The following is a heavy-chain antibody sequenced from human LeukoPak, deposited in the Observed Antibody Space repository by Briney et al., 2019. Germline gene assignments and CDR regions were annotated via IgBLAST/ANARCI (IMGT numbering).Heavy chain of an antibody. Sequence: GGSLRLSCAASGFTFSDYYMGWIRQAPGKGLEWVSYISSSGSTIYYADSVKGRFTISRDNAKNSLYLQMNSLRAEDTAVYYCAREPSPGSMATSDAFDIWGQGTMVTVSS. J-gene: IGHJ3*02. CDR3: AREPSPGSMATSDAFDI. CDR2: ISSSGSTI. V-gene: IGHV3-11*01. CDR1: GFTFSDYY. D-gene: IGHD5-24*01.